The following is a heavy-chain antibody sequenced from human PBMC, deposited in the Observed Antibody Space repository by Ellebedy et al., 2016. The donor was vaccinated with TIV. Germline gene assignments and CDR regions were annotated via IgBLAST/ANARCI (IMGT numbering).Heavy chain of an antibody. CDR1: GFTLSEHY. D-gene: IGHD6-19*01. CDR3: VRIRVAGPYFYGMDV. V-gene: IGHV3-72*01. CDR2: IRNKANSYTT. J-gene: IGHJ6*02. Sequence: GGSLRLXCVASGFTLSEHYTDWVRQAPGKGLEWVGRIRNKANSYTTEYAASVKGRFTISRDDSETSVFLQMNSLKTEDTAVYYCVRIRVAGPYFYGMDVWGQGTTVTVSS.